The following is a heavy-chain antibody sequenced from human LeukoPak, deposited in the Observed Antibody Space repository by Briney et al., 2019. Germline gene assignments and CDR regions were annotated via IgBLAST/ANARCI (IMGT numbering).Heavy chain of an antibody. V-gene: IGHV3-48*03. CDR3: ARERDGYNDY. CDR1: GFTFSSYE. D-gene: IGHD5-24*01. CDR2: ISSSGSTI. J-gene: IGHJ4*02. Sequence: GGSLRLSCAASGFTFSSYEMNWVRQAPGKGLEWVSYISSSGSTIYYADSVKGRFTISRDNAKNSLYLQMNSLRAEDTAVYYCARERDGYNDYWGQGTLVTVSS.